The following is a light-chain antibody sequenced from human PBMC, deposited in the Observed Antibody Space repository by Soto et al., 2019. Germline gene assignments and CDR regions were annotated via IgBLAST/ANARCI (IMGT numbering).Light chain of an antibody. V-gene: IGKV3-20*01. CDR1: QSVSNNY. CDR3: QQYGSSGT. Sequence: EIVLTQPPGTLSLSPGERASLSCRASQSVSNNYLAWYQQKPGQAPRLLIYDASTRATGIPDRFSGSGSGTDFTLTISRLEPEDFAVYYCQQYGSSGTFGQGTKVDIK. J-gene: IGKJ1*01. CDR2: DAS.